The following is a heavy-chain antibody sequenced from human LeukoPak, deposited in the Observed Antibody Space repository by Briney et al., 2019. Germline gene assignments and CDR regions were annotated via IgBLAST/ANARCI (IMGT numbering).Heavy chain of an antibody. CDR2: IYYSGST. J-gene: IGHJ5*02. V-gene: IGHV4-39*01. D-gene: IGHD3-3*01. CDR1: GGSISSSSYY. CDR3: ARQKTIFGVVTPFWFVP. Sequence: SETLSLTCTVSGGSISSSSYYWGWIRQPPGKGLEWIGSIYYSGSTYYNPSLKSRVTISVDTSKNQFSLKLSSVTAADTAVYYCARQKTIFGVVTPFWFVPWGQGTLVTVSS.